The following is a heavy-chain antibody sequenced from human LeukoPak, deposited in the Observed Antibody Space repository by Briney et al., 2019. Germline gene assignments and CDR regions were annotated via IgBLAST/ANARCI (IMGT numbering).Heavy chain of an antibody. CDR2: NFTSGST. Sequence: SETLSLTCTVSGDSIRTYYWSWIRQPAGKGLEWIGRNFTSGSTNYNPSLKSRVTLSVDTSKNQFSPKLTSVTAADTAVYYCARTGTPREMYYFDYWGQGTLVTVSS. CDR3: ARTGTPREMYYFDY. J-gene: IGHJ4*02. V-gene: IGHV4-4*07. D-gene: IGHD1-7*01. CDR1: GDSIRTYY.